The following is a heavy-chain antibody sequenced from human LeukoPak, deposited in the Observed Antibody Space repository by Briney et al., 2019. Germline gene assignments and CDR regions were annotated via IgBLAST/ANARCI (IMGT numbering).Heavy chain of an antibody. D-gene: IGHD6-19*01. CDR3: AKDRPTGGAVAGKIDY. CDR2: IRYDGSNK. J-gene: IGHJ4*02. CDR1: GFTFSSYG. Sequence: PGGSLRLSCAASGFTFSSYGMHWVRQAPGKGLEGVAFIRYDGSNKYYADSVKGRFTISRDNSKNTLYLQMNSLRAEDTAVYYCAKDRPTGGAVAGKIDYWGQGTLVTVSS. V-gene: IGHV3-30*02.